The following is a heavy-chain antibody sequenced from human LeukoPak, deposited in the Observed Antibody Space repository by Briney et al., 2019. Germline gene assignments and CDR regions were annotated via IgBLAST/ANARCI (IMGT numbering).Heavy chain of an antibody. CDR1: GFTFSSYG. CDR3: AREGYYATIDY. CDR2: ISYDGSNK. V-gene: IGHV3-33*01. J-gene: IGHJ4*02. D-gene: IGHD3-10*01. Sequence: GRSLRLSCVASGFTFSSYGMHWVRQAPGKGLEWVAVISYDGSNKYYADSVKGRFTFSRDISKNTLYLYLQMNSLRAEDTAVYYCAREGYYATIDYWGQGTLVTVSS.